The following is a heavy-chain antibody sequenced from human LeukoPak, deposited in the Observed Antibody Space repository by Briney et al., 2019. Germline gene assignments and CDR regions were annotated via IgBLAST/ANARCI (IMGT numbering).Heavy chain of an antibody. D-gene: IGHD6-19*01. CDR1: GGSFSGYY. V-gene: IGHV4-34*01. CDR2: INHSGST. CDR3: ARAYSSGWYPDY. Sequence: PSETLSLTCAVYGGSFSGYYWSWLRQPPGKGLEWLGEINHSGSTNYNPSLKSRVTISVDTSKNQFSLKLSSVTAADTAVYYCARAYSSGWYPDYWGQGTLVTVSS. J-gene: IGHJ4*02.